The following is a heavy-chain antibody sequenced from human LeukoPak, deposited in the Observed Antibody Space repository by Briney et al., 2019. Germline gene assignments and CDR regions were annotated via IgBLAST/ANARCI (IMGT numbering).Heavy chain of an antibody. CDR3: AKEVVVLAAAYYYYYYGMDV. CDR1: GFTFSSYG. J-gene: IGHJ6*02. CDR2: ISYDGSNK. Sequence: GRSLRLSCAASGFTFSSYGMHWVRQAPGKGLEWVAVISYDGSNKYYADSVKGRFTISRDNSKNTLYLQMTSLRAEDKAVYYCAKEVVVLAAAYYYYYYGMDVWGQGTTVTVSS. V-gene: IGHV3-30*18. D-gene: IGHD2-2*01.